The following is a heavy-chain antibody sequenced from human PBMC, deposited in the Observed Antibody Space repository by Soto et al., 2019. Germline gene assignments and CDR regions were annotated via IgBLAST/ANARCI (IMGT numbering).Heavy chain of an antibody. CDR2: ISYSGST. J-gene: IGHJ4*02. Sequence: SETLSLTCTVSGGSISSGAYYWSWIRQHPEKGLEWIGYISYSGSTYYNPSLKSRITMSVDTSRNHFSLKLSSVTAAGTAVYYCARARSYFDRSGYYYDYWGQGTLVTVSS. CDR1: GGSISSGAYY. D-gene: IGHD3-22*01. CDR3: ARARSYFDRSGYYYDY. V-gene: IGHV4-31*03.